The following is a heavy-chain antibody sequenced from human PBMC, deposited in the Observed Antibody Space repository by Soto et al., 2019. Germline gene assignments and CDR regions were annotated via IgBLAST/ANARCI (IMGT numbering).Heavy chain of an antibody. D-gene: IGHD6-13*01. V-gene: IGHV1-69*12. CDR3: ARPLIRSRGYYYGMDV. Sequence: QVQLVQSGAEVKKPGSSVKVSCKASGGTFSSYGISWVRQAPGQGLEWMGGIIPIFGTANYAQKFQGRVTITADESTSTAYMELSSLRSEDTAVYYCARPLIRSRGYYYGMDVWGQGTTVTVSS. J-gene: IGHJ6*02. CDR2: IIPIFGTA. CDR1: GGTFSSYG.